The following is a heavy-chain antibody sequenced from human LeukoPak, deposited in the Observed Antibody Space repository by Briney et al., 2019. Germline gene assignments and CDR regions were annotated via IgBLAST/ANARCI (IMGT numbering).Heavy chain of an antibody. V-gene: IGHV3-30*02. CDR1: GFTFSSYW. D-gene: IGHD6-19*01. Sequence: GGSLRLSCAASGFTFSSYWMHWVRQAPGKGLEWVAIQRYDASTKYADSVKGRFIISRDNSKNTLYLEMNSLKPEDTAVYYCARDRGIGYSSAWYGKYFHHWGQGTLVTVSS. J-gene: IGHJ1*01. CDR3: ARDRGIGYSSAWYGKYFHH. CDR2: QRYDASTK.